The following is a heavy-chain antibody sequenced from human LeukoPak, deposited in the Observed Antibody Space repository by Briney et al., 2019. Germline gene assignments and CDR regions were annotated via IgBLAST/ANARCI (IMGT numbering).Heavy chain of an antibody. J-gene: IGHJ4*02. V-gene: IGHV4-61*08. D-gene: IGHD5-12*01. Sequence: SETLSLTCTVSGDPVSSHSDYKWTWIRQPPGKGLEWIGYSYHIGSTNYDPSLKSRVTISVDTSKNQFSLKLTSVTAADTAVYYCAREYSGFDYWGQGTLVTVSS. CDR3: AREYSGFDY. CDR2: SYHIGST. CDR1: GDPVSSHSDY.